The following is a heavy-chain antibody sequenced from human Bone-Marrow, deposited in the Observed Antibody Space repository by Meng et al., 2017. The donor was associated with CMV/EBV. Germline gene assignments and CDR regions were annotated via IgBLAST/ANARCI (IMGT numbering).Heavy chain of an antibody. J-gene: IGHJ6*02. CDR1: GYTFTRYY. CDR2: INPSGGST. CDR3: AGDARGGMDV. D-gene: IGHD5-12*01. V-gene: IGHV1-46*01. Sequence: ASVKVSCKASGYTFTRYYMHWVRQAPGQGLEWMGIINPSGGSTIYAQKFQGRVTMTRDTSTNTVYMELSSLRFEDTAVYYCAGDARGGMDVWVQGTTVTVSS.